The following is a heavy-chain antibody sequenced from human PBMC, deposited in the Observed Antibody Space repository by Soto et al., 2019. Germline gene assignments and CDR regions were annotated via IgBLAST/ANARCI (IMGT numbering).Heavy chain of an antibody. Sequence: GASVKVSCKASGGTFSSYAISWVRQAPGQGLEWMGGIIPVFGTANYAQKFQGRVTVTADESTSTAYMELSSLRSEDTAVYYCASGLYYYGSGSYHPYFDYWGQGTLVTVSS. CDR3: ASGLYYYGSGSYHPYFDY. CDR1: GGTFSSYA. D-gene: IGHD3-10*01. V-gene: IGHV1-69*13. CDR2: IIPVFGTA. J-gene: IGHJ4*02.